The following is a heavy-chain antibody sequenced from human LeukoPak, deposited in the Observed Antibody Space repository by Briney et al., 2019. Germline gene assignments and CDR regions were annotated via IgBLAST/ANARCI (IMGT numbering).Heavy chain of an antibody. V-gene: IGHV1-18*01. CDR2: ISAHNGNT. Sequence: ASVKVSCKASGYTFTSYGISWVRQAPGQGLEWMGWISAHNGNTNYAQKLQGRVTMTTDTSTSTAYMELRSLRSDDTAVYYCARDPPQAYYYDSSGYLDYWGQGTLVTVSS. CDR3: ARDPPQAYYYDSSGYLDY. D-gene: IGHD3-22*01. CDR1: GYTFTSYG. J-gene: IGHJ4*02.